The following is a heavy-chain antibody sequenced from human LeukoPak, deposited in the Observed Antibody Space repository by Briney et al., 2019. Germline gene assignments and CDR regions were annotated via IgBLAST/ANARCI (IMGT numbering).Heavy chain of an antibody. V-gene: IGHV1-69*04. D-gene: IGHD6-13*01. CDR2: IIFILNIA. J-gene: IGHJ6*02. CDR3: AREGSSSLYGMDV. CDR1: GGTFSNYA. Sequence: SVKVSCKASGGTFSNYALSWVRQAPGQGLEGMGRIIFILNIANYAQKFQGRVTITADKSTSTAYMELSSLRSEDTAVYYCAREGSSSLYGMDVWGQGTTVTVSS.